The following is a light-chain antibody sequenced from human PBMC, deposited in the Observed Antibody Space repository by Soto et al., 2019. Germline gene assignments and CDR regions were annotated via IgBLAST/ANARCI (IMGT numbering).Light chain of an antibody. CDR1: SSDVGGYNY. CDR2: DVS. J-gene: IGLJ1*01. CDR3: CSYTTSNTRQIV. V-gene: IGLV2-14*01. Sequence: QSVLTQAASVSGSPGQSITISCTGTSSDVGGYNYVSWYQQHPGKAPKFMIYDVSNRPSGVSNRFSGSKSGNTASLTISGLQAEDEADYYCCSYTTSNTRQIVFGTGTKVTVL.